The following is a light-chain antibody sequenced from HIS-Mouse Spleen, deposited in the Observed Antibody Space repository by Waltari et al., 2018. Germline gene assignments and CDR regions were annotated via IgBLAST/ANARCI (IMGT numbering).Light chain of an antibody. Sequence: MVMTQSPGMLSLSPGERATLSCRASQSVSSIYLARYQQKPGQPPRLLIYGASSRAAGIPGTLSGSRSRTVFTLTISRLVPEDFAVYYCQQYGSSALPFGGGTKVEFK. V-gene: IGKV3-20*01. CDR3: QQYGSSALP. CDR2: GAS. CDR1: QSVSSIY. J-gene: IGKJ4*01.